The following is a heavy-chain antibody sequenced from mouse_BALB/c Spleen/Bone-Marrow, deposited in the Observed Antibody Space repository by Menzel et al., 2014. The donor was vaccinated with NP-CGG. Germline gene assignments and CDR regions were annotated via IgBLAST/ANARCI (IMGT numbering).Heavy chain of an antibody. CDR1: GFTFSSYI. CDR2: ISNGGDNT. J-gene: IGHJ2*01. D-gene: IGHD2-14*01. V-gene: IGHV5-12-2*01. CDR3: VRHRYDGYYFDY. Sequence: EVKLMESGGGLVQPGGSLKLSCAASGFTFSSYIMSWVRQTPEKRLEWVAYISNGGDNTYYPDTVKGRFIISRDNAKNTLCLQMSSPKSEDTAMYYCVRHRYDGYYFDYWGQGTTLTVSS.